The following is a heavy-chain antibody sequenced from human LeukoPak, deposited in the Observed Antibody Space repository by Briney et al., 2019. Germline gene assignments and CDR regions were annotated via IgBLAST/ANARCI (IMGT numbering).Heavy chain of an antibody. D-gene: IGHD4-11*01. CDR1: ELTFRSYE. Sequence: SGGSLRLSCVASELTFRSYEMNWVRHAPGKGLEWVSYISSSGSPIYYADSVKGRFTISRDNSKNTLDLQMNSLRAEDTAVYYCAKGRGYSNEGPGYWGQGTLVTVSS. V-gene: IGHV3-48*03. CDR2: ISSSGSPI. J-gene: IGHJ4*02. CDR3: AKGRGYSNEGPGY.